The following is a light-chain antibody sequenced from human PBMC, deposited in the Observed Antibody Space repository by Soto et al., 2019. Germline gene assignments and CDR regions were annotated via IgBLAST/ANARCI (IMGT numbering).Light chain of an antibody. CDR3: QTWGTAPL. CDR1: NGHSSFA. V-gene: IGLV4-69*01. Sequence: QSVLTQSPSASASLGASATLTCTLSNGHSSFAIAWHQQQPEKGPRYLMKLNNDGSLNKGDGIPDRFSASSSGAERYLPISNLQSDDEADYYCQTWGTAPLFGGGTQLTVL. J-gene: IGLJ7*01. CDR2: LNNDGSL.